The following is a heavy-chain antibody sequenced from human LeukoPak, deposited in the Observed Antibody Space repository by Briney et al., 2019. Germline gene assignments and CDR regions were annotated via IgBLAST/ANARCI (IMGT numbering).Heavy chain of an antibody. CDR1: GLTFSDYY. CDR3: AVQITMIVVVPYFDY. Sequence: PGGSLRLSCAASGLTFSDYYMTWIRQAPGKGLEWVSSIGGTGTTIYSADSVRGRFTVSRDNARNSLFLHMNSLRAEDTAVYYCAVQITMIVVVPYFDYWGQGTLVTVSS. D-gene: IGHD3-22*01. V-gene: IGHV3-11*04. J-gene: IGHJ4*02. CDR2: IGGTGTTI.